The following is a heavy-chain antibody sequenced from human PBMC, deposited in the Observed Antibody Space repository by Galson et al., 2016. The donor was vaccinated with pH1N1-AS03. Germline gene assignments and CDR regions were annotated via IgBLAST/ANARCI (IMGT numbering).Heavy chain of an antibody. V-gene: IGHV1-69*13. CDR1: GGTLSSHA. CDR2: IIPAFQTT. D-gene: IGHD3-3*01. CDR3: ASGNTIFGVTPAPQDYFNGMDY. J-gene: IGHJ6*04. Sequence: SVKVSCKASGGTLSSHAISWVRQAPGQGLEWMGGIIPAFQTTKYSQKFQDRVTIRADETTITVDMELSSLRSEDTAVYYCASGNTIFGVTPAPQDYFNGMDYWGKGTTVTVSS.